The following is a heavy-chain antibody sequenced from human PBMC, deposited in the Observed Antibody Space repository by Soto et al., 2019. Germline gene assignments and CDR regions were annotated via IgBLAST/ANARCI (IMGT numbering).Heavy chain of an antibody. CDR1: GVSLTTDGVA. J-gene: IGHJ5*02. Sequence: GPTLVNPTPTLTLTGSFSGVSLTTDGVAVGWIRQPPGKALEWLASIYWDDRTRYTPSLESRLTITRAPSRSQVVLTMTNMAPLATGTYYCAHRLALIASPFNPRGQGTPVTVSS. CDR3: AHRLALIASPFNP. V-gene: IGHV2-5*02. CDR2: IYWDDRT. D-gene: IGHD2-15*01.